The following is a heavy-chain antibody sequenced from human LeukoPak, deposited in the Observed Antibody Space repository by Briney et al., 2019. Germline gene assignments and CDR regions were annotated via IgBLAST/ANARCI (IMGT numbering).Heavy chain of an antibody. D-gene: IGHD4-17*01. J-gene: IGHJ6*03. CDR1: GFTFRGYG. Sequence: PGGSLRLSSVASGFTFRGYGMHWVRQAPGKGLEWLSLLWYDGSNEYYADSVNGRFTTSRDNSKNTLYLQMNSLRADDTAVYYCAKGMTTGPRSVYHYMDVWGKGTTVTVSS. V-gene: IGHV3-33*06. CDR3: AKGMTTGPRSVYHYMDV. CDR2: LWYDGSNE.